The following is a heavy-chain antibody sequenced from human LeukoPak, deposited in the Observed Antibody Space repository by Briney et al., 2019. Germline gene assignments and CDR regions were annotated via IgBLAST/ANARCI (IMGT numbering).Heavy chain of an antibody. CDR1: GGSISSGGSY. CDR2: IYYSGST. Sequence: SETLSLTCTVSGGSISSGGSYWTWLRQHPGKGLEWFGYIYYSGSTYYNPSLRSRVTISVDTSKNQFSLKLSSVTAADTAVYYCARDYDSSGFRFDPWGPGTLVTVSS. V-gene: IGHV4-31*03. CDR3: ARDYDSSGFRFDP. D-gene: IGHD3-22*01. J-gene: IGHJ5*02.